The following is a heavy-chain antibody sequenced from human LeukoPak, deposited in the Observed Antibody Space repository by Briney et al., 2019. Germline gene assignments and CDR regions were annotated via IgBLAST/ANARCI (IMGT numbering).Heavy chain of an antibody. V-gene: IGHV3-30*03. CDR2: ISNDGSKK. D-gene: IGHD2-8*02. Sequence: GGSLRLSCAASGFTFSSYGMHWVRQAPGKGLDWVAVISNDGSKKYYADSVKGRFTISRDNSKNTLSLQVSSLRTEDTAVYYCARVLTGMDVWGQGTTVTVSS. J-gene: IGHJ6*02. CDR1: GFTFSSYG. CDR3: ARVLTGMDV.